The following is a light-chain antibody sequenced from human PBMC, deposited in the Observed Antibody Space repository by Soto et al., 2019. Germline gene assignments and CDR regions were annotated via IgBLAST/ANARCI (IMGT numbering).Light chain of an antibody. J-gene: IGKJ1*01. CDR3: QQYGNSITWT. V-gene: IGKV3-20*01. Sequence: EVVLTQSPGTVSLSPGERATLFCMASQSVTHNDLAWYQQKAGQAPRLLIYAASSRATGIPDRFSGSGSGKDFTLSISRLEPEEFAVYYCQQYGNSITWTFGQGTQVEIK. CDR2: AAS. CDR1: QSVTHND.